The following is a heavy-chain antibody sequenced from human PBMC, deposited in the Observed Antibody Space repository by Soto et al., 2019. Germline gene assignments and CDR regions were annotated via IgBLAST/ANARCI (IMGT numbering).Heavy chain of an antibody. CDR1: GGSISSSSYY. D-gene: IGHD2-21*01. J-gene: IGHJ4*02. Sequence: SETLSLTCTVSGGSISSSSYYWGWIRQPPGKGLEWIGSIYYSGSTYYNPSLKSRVTISVDTSKNQFSLKLSSVTAADTAVYYCARGTVLAYCGGDCYSDYFEYWGQGTLVTVSS. V-gene: IGHV4-39*01. CDR2: IYYSGST. CDR3: ARGTVLAYCGGDCYSDYFEY.